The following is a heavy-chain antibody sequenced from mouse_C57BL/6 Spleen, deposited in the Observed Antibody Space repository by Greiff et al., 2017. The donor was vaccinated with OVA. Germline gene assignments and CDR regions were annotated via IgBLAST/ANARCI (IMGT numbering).Heavy chain of an antibody. V-gene: IGHV1-26*01. CDR2: INPNNGGT. Sequence: VQLQQSGPELVKPGASVKISCKASGYTFTDYYMNWVKQSHGKSLEWIGDINPNNGGTSYNQKFKGKATLTVDKSSSTAYMELRSLTSEDSAVYYCARSGNYDYYAMDYWGKGTPVTVSS. CDR1: GYTFTDYY. J-gene: IGHJ4*01. CDR3: ARSGNYDYYAMDY. D-gene: IGHD2-1*01.